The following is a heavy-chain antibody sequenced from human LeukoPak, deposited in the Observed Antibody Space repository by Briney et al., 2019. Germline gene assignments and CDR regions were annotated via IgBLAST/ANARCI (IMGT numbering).Heavy chain of an antibody. V-gene: IGHV3-21*01. J-gene: IGHJ6*03. CDR2: ISSSSSYI. CDR1: GFNFNNYN. D-gene: IGHD3-10*01. Sequence: GGSLRLSCAASGFNFNNYNMNWVRQAPGKGLEWVSSISSSSSYIYYADSVKGRFTISRDNAKNSLYLQMNSLRAEDTAVYYCARVGMVRGVRDYYYMDVWGKGTTVTVSS. CDR3: ARVGMVRGVRDYYYMDV.